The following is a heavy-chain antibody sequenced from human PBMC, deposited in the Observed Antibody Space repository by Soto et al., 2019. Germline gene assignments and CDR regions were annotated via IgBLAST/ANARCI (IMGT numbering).Heavy chain of an antibody. CDR2: ISYDGSNK. Sequence: GALRLSCAASGFTFSSYGMHWVRQAPGKGLEWVAVISYDGSNKYYADSVKGRFTISRDNSKNTLYLQMNSLRAEDTAVYYCAKDFREGYYDSSGYYYYWGQGT. V-gene: IGHV3-30*18. D-gene: IGHD3-22*01. CDR1: GFTFSSYG. CDR3: AKDFREGYYDSSGYYYY. J-gene: IGHJ4*02.